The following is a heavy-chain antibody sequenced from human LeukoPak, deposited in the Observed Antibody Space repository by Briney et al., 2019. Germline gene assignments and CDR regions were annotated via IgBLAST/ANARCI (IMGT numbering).Heavy chain of an antibody. CDR3: AKGRDSRDFDY. D-gene: IGHD6-13*01. CDR2: ISYDGSNK. CDR1: GFTFSSYG. Sequence: GGSLRLSCAASGFTFSSYGMHWVRQAPSKGLEWVAVISYDGSNKYYADSVKGRFTISRDNSKNTLYLQMNSLRAEGTAVYYCAKGRDSRDFDYWGQGTLVTVSS. V-gene: IGHV3-30*18. J-gene: IGHJ4*02.